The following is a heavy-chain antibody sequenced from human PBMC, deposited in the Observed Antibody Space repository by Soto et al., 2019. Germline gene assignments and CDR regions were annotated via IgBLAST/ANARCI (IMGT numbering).Heavy chain of an antibody. Sequence: QVQLQESGPGLVKPSQTLSLTCTVSGGSISSGGYYWSWIRQPPGKGLEWIGYIYYSGSTYYNPSLKSRVTISVDTSKNQFSLKLSSVTAADTAVYYCARGGGSGLEWFPFDYWGQGTLVTVSS. CDR3: ARGGGSGLEWFPFDY. J-gene: IGHJ4*02. CDR1: GGSISSGGYY. D-gene: IGHD3-3*01. CDR2: IYYSGST. V-gene: IGHV4-31*03.